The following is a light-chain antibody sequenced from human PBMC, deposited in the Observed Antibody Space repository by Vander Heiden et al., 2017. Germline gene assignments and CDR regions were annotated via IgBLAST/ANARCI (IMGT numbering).Light chain of an antibody. CDR2: GAS. CDR3: QQYGSSPLIT. J-gene: IGKJ5*01. CDR1: QSVSSSY. V-gene: IGKV3-20*01. Sequence: EIVLTQPPGTLSLSPGERATLSCRASQSVSSSYLAWYQQKPGQAPRLLIYGASSRATGIPDRFRGSGSGTDFTLTISRLEPEDFAVYYCQQYGSSPLITFGQGTQLEIK.